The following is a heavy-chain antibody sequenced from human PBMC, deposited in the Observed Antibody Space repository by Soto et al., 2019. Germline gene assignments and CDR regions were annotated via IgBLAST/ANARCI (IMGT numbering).Heavy chain of an antibody. CDR2: IIPIFGTA. CDR3: AGSIPLVRGLTPPTWFDP. J-gene: IGHJ5*02. V-gene: IGHV1-69*12. D-gene: IGHD3-10*01. Sequence: QVQLVQSGAEVKKPGSSVKVSCKASGGTFSSYAISWVRQAPGQGLEWMGGIIPIFGTANYAQKFQGRVTITADDSTSTAYMELSSLRSEDTAVYYCAGSIPLVRGLTPPTWFDPWGQGTLVTVSS. CDR1: GGTFSSYA.